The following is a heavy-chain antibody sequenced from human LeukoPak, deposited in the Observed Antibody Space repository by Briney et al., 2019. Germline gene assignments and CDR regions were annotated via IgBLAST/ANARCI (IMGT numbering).Heavy chain of an antibody. D-gene: IGHD3-10*01. Sequence: GGSLRLSCAASGFSVSSNYMSWVRQAPGKGLEWVSIIHSGGGTYYADSVKGRFTISRDNSKNTLYLQMNSLRAEDTAVYYCARERGSDAFDIWGQGTMVTVSS. CDR2: IHSGGGT. CDR3: ARERGSDAFDI. J-gene: IGHJ3*02. CDR1: GFSVSSNY. V-gene: IGHV3-66*01.